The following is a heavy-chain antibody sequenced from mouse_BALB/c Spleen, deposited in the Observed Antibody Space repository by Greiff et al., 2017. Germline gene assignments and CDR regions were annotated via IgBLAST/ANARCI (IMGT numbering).Heavy chain of an antibody. V-gene: IGHV5-6-3*01. CDR1: GFTFSSYG. J-gene: IGHJ3*01. D-gene: IGHD2-12*01. CDR2: INSNGGST. CDR3: ARQGNDPWFAY. Sequence: EVKLVESGGGLVQPGGSLKLSCAASGFTFSSYGMSWVRQTPDKRLELVATINSNGGSTYYPDSVKGRFTISRDNAKNTLYLQMSSLKSEDTAMYYCARQGNDPWFAYWGQGTLVTVSA.